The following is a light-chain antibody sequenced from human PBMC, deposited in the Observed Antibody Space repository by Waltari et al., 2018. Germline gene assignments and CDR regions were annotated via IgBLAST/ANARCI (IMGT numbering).Light chain of an antibody. J-gene: IGKJ1*01. Sequence: CRASQSVGRSLGWYQQKHGQAPGLLIYDASTRATGIPDRFSGGGSGTDFSLTISRLEPEDFAVYYCQMYVRLPATFGQGTKVEI. CDR2: DAS. CDR3: QMYVRLPAT. CDR1: QSVGRS. V-gene: IGKV3-20*01.